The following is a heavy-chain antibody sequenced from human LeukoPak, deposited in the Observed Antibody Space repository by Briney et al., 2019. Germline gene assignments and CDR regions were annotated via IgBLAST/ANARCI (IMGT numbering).Heavy chain of an antibody. D-gene: IGHD6-13*01. CDR1: GYSFTSYW. J-gene: IGHJ3*02. V-gene: IGHV5-51*01. CDR3: AVSSSWYWGRFGDAFDI. Sequence: GESLKISCKGSGYSFTSYWIGWVRQMPGKGLEWMGISYPGDSDTRYSPSFQGQVTNSADKSISTAYLQWSSLKASDTAMYYCAVSSSWYWGRFGDAFDIWGQGTMVTVSS. CDR2: SYPGDSDT.